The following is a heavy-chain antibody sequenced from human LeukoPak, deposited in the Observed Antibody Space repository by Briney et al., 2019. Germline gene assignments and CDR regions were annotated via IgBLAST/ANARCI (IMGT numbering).Heavy chain of an antibody. CDR2: ISYDGSNK. J-gene: IGHJ4*02. D-gene: IGHD4-11*01. CDR3: VETTVTKGTDY. V-gene: IGHV3-30-3*01. Sequence: GGSLRLSCAAYGFTFSSYAMHWVRQAPGKGLEWVAVISYDGSNKYYADSVKGRFTISRDNSKNTLYLQMNSLRAEDTAVYYCVETTVTKGTDYWGQGTLVTVSS. CDR1: GFTFSSYA.